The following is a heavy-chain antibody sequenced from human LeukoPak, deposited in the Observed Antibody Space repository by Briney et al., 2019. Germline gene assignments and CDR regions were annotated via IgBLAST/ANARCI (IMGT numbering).Heavy chain of an antibody. J-gene: IGHJ4*02. V-gene: IGHV3-33*01. D-gene: IGHD6-19*01. CDR2: IWYDGSNK. Sequence: GGSLRLSCAASGFTFSSYGMHWVRQAPGKGLEWVAVIWYDGSNKYYADSVKGRFTISRDNSKNTLYPQMNSLRAEDTAVYYCARDWAVAGSFDYWGQGTLVTVSS. CDR1: GFTFSSYG. CDR3: ARDWAVAGSFDY.